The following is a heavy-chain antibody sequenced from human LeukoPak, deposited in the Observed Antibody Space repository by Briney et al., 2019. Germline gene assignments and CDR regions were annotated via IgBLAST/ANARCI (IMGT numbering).Heavy chain of an antibody. CDR2: IQYDGSDK. V-gene: IGHV3-30*02. D-gene: IGHD2-2*01. CDR3: AKDPLAWGVVVPAAMDY. Sequence: GGSLRLSCAASTFSFSNYGMHWVRQVPGKGLEWLAFIQYDGSDKYYADSVKGRFTISRDNSKNTLYLQMNSLRAEDTAVYYCAKDPLAWGVVVPAAMDYWGQGTLVTVSS. J-gene: IGHJ4*02. CDR1: TFSFSNYG.